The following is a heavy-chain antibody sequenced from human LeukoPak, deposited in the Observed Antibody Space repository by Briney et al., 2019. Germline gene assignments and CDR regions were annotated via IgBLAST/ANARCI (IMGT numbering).Heavy chain of an antibody. Sequence: GGSLRLSCAASGFTFSSYAMSWVRQAPGKGLEWVSAISGSGGSTYYADFVKGRFTISRDNSKNTLYLQMNSLRAEDTAVYYCAKDKEPYYDSSGSNYYFDYWGQGTLVTVSS. J-gene: IGHJ4*02. V-gene: IGHV3-23*01. D-gene: IGHD3-22*01. CDR3: AKDKEPYYDSSGSNYYFDY. CDR2: ISGSGGST. CDR1: GFTFSSYA.